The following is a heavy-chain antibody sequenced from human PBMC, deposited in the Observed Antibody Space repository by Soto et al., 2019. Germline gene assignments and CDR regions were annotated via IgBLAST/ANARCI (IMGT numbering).Heavy chain of an antibody. CDR1: GFTFSNYG. CDR2: IWSDGVGK. Sequence: QVQLMESGGGVVQPDKSLRLSCAASGFTFSNYGMHWVRQAPGKGLEWVAVIWSDGVGKYYAASVKGRFSISRDNSKNTLYLQMNSLGADDTAVYYCARGRTGNHYMDVWGKGTEVNVSS. J-gene: IGHJ6*03. D-gene: IGHD1-1*01. CDR3: ARGRTGNHYMDV. V-gene: IGHV3-33*01.